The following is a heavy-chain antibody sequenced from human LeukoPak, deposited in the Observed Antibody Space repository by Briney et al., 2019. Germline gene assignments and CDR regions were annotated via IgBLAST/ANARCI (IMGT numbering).Heavy chain of an antibody. J-gene: IGHJ4*02. CDR2: ITLILDSA. Sequence: ASVKVSCKASGGTFSNYAISWVRQAPGQGLEWMGRITLILDSANYAQKFQDRVTITADTSTSTVYMELSSLTSEDTAMYYCARDPGEEWEKDYWGQGTLVTVSS. CDR1: GGTFSNYA. CDR3: ARDPGEEWEKDY. V-gene: IGHV1-69*04. D-gene: IGHD1-26*01.